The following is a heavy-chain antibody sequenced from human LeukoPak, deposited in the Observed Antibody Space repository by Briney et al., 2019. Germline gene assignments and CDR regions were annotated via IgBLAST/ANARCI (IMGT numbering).Heavy chain of an antibody. V-gene: IGHV1-46*01. J-gene: IGHJ5*02. CDR2: INPSGGST. CDR1: GYTFTSYY. CDR3: ARGTIVLMVYATVGWFDP. D-gene: IGHD2-8*01. Sequence: ASVRVSCKASGYTFTSYYMHWVRQAPGQGLEWMGIINPSGGSTNYAQKFQGRFTMTRDMSTSTLYMELSSLRSEDTAVYYCARGTIVLMVYATVGWFDPWGQGTLVTVSS.